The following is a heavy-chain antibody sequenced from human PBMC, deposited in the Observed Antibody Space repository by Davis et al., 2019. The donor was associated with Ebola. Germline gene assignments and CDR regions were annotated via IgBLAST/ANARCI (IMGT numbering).Heavy chain of an antibody. CDR2: ISYSGYT. Sequence: PGGSLRLSCAVSGGSISNYYWTWIRQPPGKGLEWIGYISYSGYTNYNPSLKSRVTISVDTSKNQFSLKVSSVTAADTAVYYCARGEYGAYVFDFWGQGTLVTVSS. D-gene: IGHD4/OR15-4a*01. CDR1: GGSISNYY. CDR3: ARGEYGAYVFDF. J-gene: IGHJ5*01. V-gene: IGHV4-59*01.